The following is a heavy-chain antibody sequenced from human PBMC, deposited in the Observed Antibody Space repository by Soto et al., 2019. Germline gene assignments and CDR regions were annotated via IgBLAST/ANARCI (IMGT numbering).Heavy chain of an antibody. V-gene: IGHV1-69*13. Sequence: GASVKVSCKASGGTFSNYAITWVRQAPGQGLEWMGVIILPFGTPNYAQTFQGRATITADESMSTADMELSGLRSEDTAVYYGARGPANEGFFDSWGRGTLVTVSS. D-gene: IGHD1-1*01. CDR3: ARGPANEGFFDS. J-gene: IGHJ4*02. CDR1: GGTFSNYA. CDR2: IILPFGTP.